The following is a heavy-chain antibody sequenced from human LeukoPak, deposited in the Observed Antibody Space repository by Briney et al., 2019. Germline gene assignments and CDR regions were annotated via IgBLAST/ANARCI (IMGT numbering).Heavy chain of an antibody. D-gene: IGHD6-19*01. V-gene: IGHV4-61*05. CDR3: ALIAVAGKLIDY. Sequence: SETLSLTCTVSGGSISSSSYYWGWIRQPPGKGLEWIGYIFYSGSTNYNPSLKSRVTISIDTSTNQFSLKLSSVTAADTAVYYCALIAVAGKLIDYWGQGTLVTVSS. CDR2: IFYSGST. CDR1: GGSISSSSYY. J-gene: IGHJ4*02.